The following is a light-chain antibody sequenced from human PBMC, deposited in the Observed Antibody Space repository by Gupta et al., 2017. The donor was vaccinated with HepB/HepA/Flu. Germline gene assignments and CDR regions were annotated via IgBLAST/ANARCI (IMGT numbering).Light chain of an antibody. CDR2: YDT. Sequence: SYALTQPPAVSVAPGKTASITCGGENMGSKIVHLYQQKPGQAPVLVIYYDTDRPSGIPERFSGSNSGTTATLTISRVEAGDEADYYCQVWDSSSDHVVFGGGTKLTVL. CDR1: NMGSKI. J-gene: IGLJ2*01. V-gene: IGLV3-21*04. CDR3: QVWDSSSDHVV.